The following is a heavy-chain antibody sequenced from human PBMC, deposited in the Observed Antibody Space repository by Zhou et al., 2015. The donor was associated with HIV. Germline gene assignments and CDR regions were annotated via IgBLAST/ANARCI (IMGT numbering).Heavy chain of an antibody. Sequence: QVQLVQSGAEVKNPGSSVKVSCKASGGTFSSYAISWVRQAPGQGLEWMGGIIPIFGTANYAQQFQGRVTIAADESTSTAYMELSSLRSEDTAVYYCARDISYSSGRYGIWFDPWGQGTLVTVSS. CDR2: IIPIFGTA. V-gene: IGHV1-69*01. CDR1: GGTFSSYA. CDR3: ARDISYSSGRYGIWFDP. J-gene: IGHJ5*02. D-gene: IGHD6-19*01.